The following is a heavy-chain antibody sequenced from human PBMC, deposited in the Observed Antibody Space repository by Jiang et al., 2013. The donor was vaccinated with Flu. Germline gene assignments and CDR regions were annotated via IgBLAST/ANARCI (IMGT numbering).Heavy chain of an antibody. V-gene: IGHV3-48*01. J-gene: IGHJ4*02. D-gene: IGHD1-26*01. Sequence: VQLLESGGGLVQPGGSLRLSCAASAFTFSGYNMNWVRQAPGKGLEWVSYINSDSSTIYYPDSVKGRFTISRDNAKNSLYLQMNSLRAEDTAVYYCATQPTVGAPPYWGQGTLVTVSS. CDR2: INSDSSTI. CDR1: AFTFSGYN. CDR3: ATQPTVGAPPY.